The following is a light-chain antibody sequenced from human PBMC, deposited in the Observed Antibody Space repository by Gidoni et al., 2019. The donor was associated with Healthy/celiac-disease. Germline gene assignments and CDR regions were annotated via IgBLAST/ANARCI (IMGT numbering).Light chain of an antibody. CDR2: DAS. CDR3: QQRSNWPPF. Sequence: DIVLTQSPATLSLSPGERATLSCRASQSVSSYLAWYQQKPGKAPRLLIYDASNRATGIPARFSGSGSGTDFTLTISSLEPEDFAVYYCQQRSNWPPFFGQGTRLEIK. J-gene: IGKJ5*01. CDR1: QSVSSY. V-gene: IGKV3-11*01.